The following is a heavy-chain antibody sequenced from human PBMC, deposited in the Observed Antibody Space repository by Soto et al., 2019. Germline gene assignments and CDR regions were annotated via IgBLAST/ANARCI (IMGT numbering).Heavy chain of an antibody. CDR1: GFTFSSYG. CDR2: ISYDGSNK. V-gene: IGHV3-30*18. J-gene: IGHJ5*02. Sequence: QVQLVESGGGVVQPGRSLRLSCAASGFTFSSYGMHWVRQAPGKGLEWVAVISYDGSNKYYADSVKGRFTISRDNSKNTLYLQMNSLRAEDTAVYYCAKDLGGSVTVAATTAHWFDPWGKGTLVTVSS. D-gene: IGHD2-15*01. CDR3: AKDLGGSVTVAATTAHWFDP.